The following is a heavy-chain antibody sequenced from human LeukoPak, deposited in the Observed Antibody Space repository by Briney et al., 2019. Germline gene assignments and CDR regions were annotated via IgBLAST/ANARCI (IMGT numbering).Heavy chain of an antibody. V-gene: IGHV1-18*01. Sequence: ASVKVSCKASGYTFTTYGISWVRQAPGQGLEWMGWISAYNGKINYAHKFQSRVTMTTDTSTSTAYMELRSLRSDDTAVYYCARDSPMPGYSSSKDAFDIWGQGTRVTVSS. CDR2: ISAYNGKI. CDR3: ARDSPMPGYSSSKDAFDI. CDR1: GYTFTTYG. J-gene: IGHJ3*02. D-gene: IGHD5-12*01.